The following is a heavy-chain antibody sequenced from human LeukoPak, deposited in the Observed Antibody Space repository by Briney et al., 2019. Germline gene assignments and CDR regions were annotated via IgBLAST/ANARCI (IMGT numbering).Heavy chain of an antibody. CDR3: ARDRSYYYDSSGYLDY. Sequence: ASVKVSCKASGYTFTSYGISWVRQAPGQGLEWMGWISAYNGNTNYAQKLQGTVTMTTDTSTSTAYMELRSLRSDDTAVYYCARDRSYYYDSSGYLDYWGQGTLVTVSS. J-gene: IGHJ4*02. CDR2: ISAYNGNT. V-gene: IGHV1-18*01. D-gene: IGHD3-22*01. CDR1: GYTFTSYG.